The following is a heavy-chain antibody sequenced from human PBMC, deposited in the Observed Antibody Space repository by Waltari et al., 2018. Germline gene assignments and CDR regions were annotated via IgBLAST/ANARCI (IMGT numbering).Heavy chain of an antibody. Sequence: QVQLQESGPGLVKPSQTLSLTCTVSGGTISSASYYWSWIRQPAGKGLEWIGYIYTSGSTNYNPSLKSRVTISVDTSKNQFSLKLSSVTAADTAVYYCASVPVGQQLPVDYWGQGTLVTVSS. J-gene: IGHJ4*02. V-gene: IGHV4-61*09. D-gene: IGHD6-13*01. CDR2: IYTSGST. CDR3: ASVPVGQQLPVDY. CDR1: GGTISSASYY.